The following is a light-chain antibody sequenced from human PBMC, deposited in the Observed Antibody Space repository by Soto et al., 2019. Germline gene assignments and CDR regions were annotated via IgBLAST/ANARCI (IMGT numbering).Light chain of an antibody. Sequence: QSALTQPASVSGSPGQSITISCTGTSSDVGSYKSVSWYQQHPGKAPKLIIYDISYRPSGVPDRFSGSKSGNTASPTISGLQAEDETDYYCSSYAAGNTLIFGGGTKLTVL. CDR1: SSDVGSYKS. V-gene: IGLV2-14*03. CDR3: SSYAAGNTLI. J-gene: IGLJ2*01. CDR2: DIS.